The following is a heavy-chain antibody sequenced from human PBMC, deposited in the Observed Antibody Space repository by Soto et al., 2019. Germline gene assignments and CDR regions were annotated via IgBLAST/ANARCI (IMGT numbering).Heavy chain of an antibody. CDR2: ISTHNGHT. CDR3: ARDWGQQWLAYGMDV. CDR1: GYTFTNYG. V-gene: IGHV1-18*01. Sequence: QVQLVQSGAEVKKPGASVKVSCKASGYTFTNYGISWVRQAPGQGLEWMGWISTHNGHTTSAQKLQGRVTMTTDTSTSTAYMELRSLRSDDTAVYYCARDWGQQWLAYGMDVWGQGTTVTVSS. J-gene: IGHJ6*02. D-gene: IGHD6-19*01.